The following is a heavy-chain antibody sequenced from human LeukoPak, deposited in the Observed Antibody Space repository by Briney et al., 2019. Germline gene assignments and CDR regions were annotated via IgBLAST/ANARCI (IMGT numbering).Heavy chain of an antibody. J-gene: IGHJ4*02. Sequence: GXSLQISCKGSGYSFTSYWIGWVRQLPGKGVEWMGIIYPGDSDTRYSPSLQGQVTISADKSISTAYLQWSSLKASDTAIYYCASAESYYGQNQLDYWGQGTLVTVSS. CDR3: ASAESYYGQNQLDY. V-gene: IGHV5-51*01. D-gene: IGHD1-26*01. CDR2: IYPGDSDT. CDR1: GYSFTSYW.